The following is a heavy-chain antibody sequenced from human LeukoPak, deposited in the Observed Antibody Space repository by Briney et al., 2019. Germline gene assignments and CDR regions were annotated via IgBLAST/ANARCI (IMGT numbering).Heavy chain of an antibody. D-gene: IGHD3-22*01. J-gene: IGHJ3*02. CDR2: NRSKAYGGTA. Sequence: PGRSLRLSCTASGFTSGDYAMSWFRQAPGKGLEWVGFNRSKAYGGTAEYAASVKGRFTISRDDSKSIAYLQMNSLKTEDTAVYYCTRVPIRTVTLVIVVRGQDVFDIWGQGTMVTVSS. CDR1: GFTSGDYA. CDR3: TRVPIRTVTLVIVVRGQDVFDI. V-gene: IGHV3-49*03.